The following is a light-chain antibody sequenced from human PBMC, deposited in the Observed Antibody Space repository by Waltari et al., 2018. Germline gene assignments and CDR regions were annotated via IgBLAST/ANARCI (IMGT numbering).Light chain of an antibody. CDR2: LNN. CDR1: SSNIGAGHD. J-gene: IGLJ3*02. CDR3: QSYDSSLSASV. Sequence: QPVLTQPPSVSGAPGQRVTISCTGSSSNIGAGHDVPWYQQLPGTAPKLLIYLNNNRPSGVPDRFSGSKSGTSASLAITGLQAEDEADYYCQSYDSSLSASVFGGGTKLTVL. V-gene: IGLV1-40*01.